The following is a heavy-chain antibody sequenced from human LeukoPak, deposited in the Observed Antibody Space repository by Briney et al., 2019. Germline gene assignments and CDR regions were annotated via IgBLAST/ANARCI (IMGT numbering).Heavy chain of an antibody. D-gene: IGHD3-10*02. CDR2: IKQDGTEK. J-gene: IGHJ6*04. CDR1: GFTFATYW. V-gene: IGHV3-7*01. CDR3: AELGITMIGGV. Sequence: GESLRLSCAASGFTFATYWMSWVRQAPGKGLEWVANIKQDGTEKYYVDSVKGRFTISRDNAKNSLYLQMNSLRAEDTAVYYCAELGITMIGGVWGKGTTVTISS.